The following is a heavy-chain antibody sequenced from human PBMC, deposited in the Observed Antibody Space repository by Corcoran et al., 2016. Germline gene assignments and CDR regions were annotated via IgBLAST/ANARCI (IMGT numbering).Heavy chain of an antibody. V-gene: IGHV4-59*01. J-gene: IGHJ4*02. CDR2: IYYSGST. CDR1: GGSISSYY. CDR3: SREDGRDGSRGNY. D-gene: IGHD3-10*01. Sequence: QVQLQESGPGMVKPSETLSLTCTVYGGSISSYYWSWLRQPPGKELEWIGYIYYSGSTNYNPSLKSRVNISLDTSKNQLALKLCPVTAADTAVYYCSREDGRDGSRGNYWGQGNLVTGSS.